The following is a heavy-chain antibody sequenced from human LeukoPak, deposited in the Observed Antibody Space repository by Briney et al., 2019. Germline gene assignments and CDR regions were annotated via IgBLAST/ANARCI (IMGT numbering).Heavy chain of an antibody. CDR1: GFTFSTYA. D-gene: IGHD4-11*01. J-gene: IGHJ4*02. Sequence: GGSLRLSCGVSGFTFSTYAMSWVRQAPGKGLEWVSAICGSGTGTYYADSVQGRFIISRDNSKDTLSLQMNSLRAEDTSVYYCAKAYSNFAANSYYFDYWGQGTLVTVSS. V-gene: IGHV3-23*01. CDR2: ICGSGTGT. CDR3: AKAYSNFAANSYYFDY.